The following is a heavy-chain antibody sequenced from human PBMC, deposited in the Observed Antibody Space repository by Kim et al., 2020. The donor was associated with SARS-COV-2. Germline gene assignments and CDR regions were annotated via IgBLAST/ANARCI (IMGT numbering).Heavy chain of an antibody. Sequence: SETLSLTCTVSGGSISSGSYYWSWIRQPAGKGLEWIGRIYTSGSTNYNPSLKSRVTISVDTSKNQFSLKLSSVTAADTAVYYCARAPRAAMVRKNWFDPWGQGTLVTVSS. CDR3: ARAPRAAMVRKNWFDP. V-gene: IGHV4-61*02. J-gene: IGHJ5*02. CDR2: IYTSGST. CDR1: GGSISSGSYY. D-gene: IGHD3-10*01.